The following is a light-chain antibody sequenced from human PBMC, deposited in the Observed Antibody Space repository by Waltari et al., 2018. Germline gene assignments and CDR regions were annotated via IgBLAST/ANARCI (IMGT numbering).Light chain of an antibody. CDR1: NIGRKS. CDR3: QVSDCIQGV. CDR2: YCS. J-gene: IGLJ3*02. Sequence: LTQPASVSVAPGKTARITCWGNNIGRKSVHWYQQKAGQAPVLVIHYCSDRPTGIRERFLGSTSGNTATLTIRSVEAGEEADFSCQVSDCIQGVFGGGTKLTVL. V-gene: IGLV3-21*01.